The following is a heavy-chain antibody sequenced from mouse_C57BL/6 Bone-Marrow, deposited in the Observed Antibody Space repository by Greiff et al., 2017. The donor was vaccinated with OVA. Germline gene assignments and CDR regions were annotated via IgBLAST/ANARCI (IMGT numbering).Heavy chain of an antibody. Sequence: EVQRVESEGGLVQPGSSMKLSCTASGFTFSDYYMAWVRQVPEKGLEWVANINYDGSSTYYLDSLKSRFIISRDNAKNILYLQMSSLKSEDTATDYCARGGGYYPFYYAMDYWGQGTSVTVSS. V-gene: IGHV5-16*01. CDR1: GFTFSDYY. CDR3: ARGGGYYPFYYAMDY. CDR2: INYDGSST. J-gene: IGHJ4*01. D-gene: IGHD2-3*01.